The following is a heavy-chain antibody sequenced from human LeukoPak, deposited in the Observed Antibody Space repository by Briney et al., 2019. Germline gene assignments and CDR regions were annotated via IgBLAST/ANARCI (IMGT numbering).Heavy chain of an antibody. CDR3: ARGLRGSGSYYNTPYYYYYMDV. CDR2: IYTSGST. D-gene: IGHD3-10*01. J-gene: IGHJ6*03. V-gene: IGHV4-61*02. Sequence: SETLSLTCTVSGGSISSGSYYWSWIRQPAGKGLEWIGRIYTSGSTNYNPSLRSRVTISVDTSKNQFSLKLSSVTAADTAVYYCARGLRGSGSYYNTPYYYYYMDVWGKGTTVTISS. CDR1: GGSISSGSYY.